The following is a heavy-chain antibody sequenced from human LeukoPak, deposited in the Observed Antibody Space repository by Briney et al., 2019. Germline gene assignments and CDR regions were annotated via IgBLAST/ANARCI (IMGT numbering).Heavy chain of an antibody. J-gene: IGHJ6*03. CDR3: ARVARDTAMTYYCYCMDV. D-gene: IGHD5-18*01. Sequence: ASVKVSCKASGYTFTSYYMHWVRQAPGQGLEWMGIINPSGGSTSYAQKFQGRVTMTRDMSTSTVYMELSSLRSEDTAVYYCARVARDTAMTYYCYCMDVWGKGTTVTVSS. CDR2: INPSGGST. CDR1: GYTFTSYY. V-gene: IGHV1-46*01.